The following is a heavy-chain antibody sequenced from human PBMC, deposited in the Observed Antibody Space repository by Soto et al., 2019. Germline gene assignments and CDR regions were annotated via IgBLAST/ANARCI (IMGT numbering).Heavy chain of an antibody. V-gene: IGHV3-33*01. CDR3: ARDYGHLQSYGSDAFDF. J-gene: IGHJ3*01. Sequence: QVQLVESGGGVVLPGRSLRLSCSASGFNVNSYGVHWVRQAPGKGLEWVAVIWYDGRNICYSDSVKGRFTVSRDNSKNTVYLQMNNLRVEDTALYDCARDYGHLQSYGSDAFDFWGQGTMVTVSS. CDR1: GFNVNSYG. CDR2: IWYDGRNI. D-gene: IGHD5-18*01.